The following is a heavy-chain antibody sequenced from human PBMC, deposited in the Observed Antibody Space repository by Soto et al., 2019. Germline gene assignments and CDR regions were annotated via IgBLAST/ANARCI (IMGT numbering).Heavy chain of an antibody. Sequence: GGSLRLSCAASGFTVSSNYMSWVRQAPGKGLEWVSVIYSGGSTYYADSVKGRFTISRDNSKNTLYLQMNSLRAEDTAVYYCARVHSSSSAFDYWGQGTLVTVSS. D-gene: IGHD6-6*01. CDR3: ARVHSSSSAFDY. J-gene: IGHJ4*02. CDR2: IYSGGST. V-gene: IGHV3-66*01. CDR1: GFTVSSNY.